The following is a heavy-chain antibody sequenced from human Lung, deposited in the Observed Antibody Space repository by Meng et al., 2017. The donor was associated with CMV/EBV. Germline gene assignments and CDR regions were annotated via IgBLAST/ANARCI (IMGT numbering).Heavy chain of an antibody. D-gene: IGHD4-17*01. CDR1: GGSISSGGFY. Sequence: QVQLSESGPGLVKPSQSLSLTCTGSGGSISSGGFYWSWIRQHPGKGLEWIGYIYYSGSTYYNPSLRSRVAISIDTSKNQFSLKLTSVTAADTAVYFCARTNYGDYNWFDPWGQGTLVTVSS. J-gene: IGHJ5*02. CDR2: IYYSGST. V-gene: IGHV4-31*03. CDR3: ARTNYGDYNWFDP.